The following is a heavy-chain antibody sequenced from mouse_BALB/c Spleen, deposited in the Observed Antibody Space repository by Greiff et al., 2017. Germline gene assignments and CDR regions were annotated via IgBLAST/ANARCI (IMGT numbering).Heavy chain of an antibody. V-gene: IGHV2-4-1*01. CDR3: ASNRYDGVYYAMDY. J-gene: IGHJ4*01. CDR1: GFSLTSYG. D-gene: IGHD2-14*01. CDR2: IWSGGST. Sequence: VQLVESGPGLVQPSQSLSITCTVSGFSLTSYGVHWVRQSPGKGLEWLGVIWSGGSTDYNAAFISRLSISKDNSKSQVFFKMNSLQADDTAIYYCASNRYDGVYYAMDYWGQGTSVTVSS.